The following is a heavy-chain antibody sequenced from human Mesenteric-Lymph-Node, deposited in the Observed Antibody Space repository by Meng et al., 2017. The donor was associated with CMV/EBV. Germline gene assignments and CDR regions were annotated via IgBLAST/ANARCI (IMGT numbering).Heavy chain of an antibody. Sequence: SVASPGFTFSSYAMHWVRQAPGKGLEWVAVISYDGSNKYYADSVKGRFTISRDNSKNTLYVQMNSLRAEDTAAYYCARDPSYMTTPDYWGQGTLVTVSS. V-gene: IGHV3-30-3*01. J-gene: IGHJ4*02. CDR2: ISYDGSNK. CDR3: ARDPSYMTTPDY. CDR1: GFTFSSYA. D-gene: IGHD2-15*01.